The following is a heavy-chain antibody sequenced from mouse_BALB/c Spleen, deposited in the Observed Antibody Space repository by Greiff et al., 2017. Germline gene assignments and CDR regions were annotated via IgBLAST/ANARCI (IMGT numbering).Heavy chain of an antibody. V-gene: IGHV5-6-4*01. CDR2: ISSGGSYT. D-gene: IGHD2-3*01. J-gene: IGHJ4*01. Sequence: EVKLMESGGGLVKPGGSLKLSCAASGFTFSSYTMSWVRQTPEKRLEWVATISSGGSYTYYPDSVKGRFTISRDNAKNTLYLQMSSLKSEDTAMYYCARAPDGYSDYYAMDYWGQGTSVTVSS. CDR3: ARAPDGYSDYYAMDY. CDR1: GFTFSSYT.